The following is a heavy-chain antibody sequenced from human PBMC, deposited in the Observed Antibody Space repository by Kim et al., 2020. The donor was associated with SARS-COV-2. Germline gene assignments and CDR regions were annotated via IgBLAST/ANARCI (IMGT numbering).Heavy chain of an antibody. V-gene: IGHV1-46*01. J-gene: IGHJ4*02. Sequence: QGRVTITRDTSTSTVYMEVSSLRSEDTAVYYCAREEPDYYYGSGYSFDFWGQGTLVTVSS. D-gene: IGHD3-22*01. CDR3: AREEPDYYYGSGYSFDF.